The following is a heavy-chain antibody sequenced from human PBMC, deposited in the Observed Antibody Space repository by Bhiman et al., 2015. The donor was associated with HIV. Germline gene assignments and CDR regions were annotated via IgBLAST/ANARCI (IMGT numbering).Heavy chain of an antibody. CDR2: INWNGGST. Sequence: EVQLVESGGGVERPGGSLRLSCAASGFTFDDYGMSWVRQAPGKGLEWVSGINWNGGSTGYVDSVKGRFTISRDDAKDSLFLQMNSLRTEDTALYYCAKELADLYYYDGSGSILGDAFDIWGQGTMVTVSS. D-gene: IGHD3-22*01. CDR1: GFTFDDYG. V-gene: IGHV3-20*04. J-gene: IGHJ3*02. CDR3: AKELADLYYYDGSGSILGDAFDI.